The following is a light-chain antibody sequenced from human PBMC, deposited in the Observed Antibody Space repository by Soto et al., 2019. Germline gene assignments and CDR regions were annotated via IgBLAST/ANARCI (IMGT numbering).Light chain of an antibody. CDR1: QDIGNS. V-gene: IGKV1-16*02. J-gene: IGKJ1*01. CDR2: GAS. CDR3: QQYLRAPWT. Sequence: DIQMTQSPSSLSASVGDRVIITCRASQDIGNSLAWFQQEPGKAPKSLMFGASNLQSGVPSQFSGSGSGTDFTLTIRSLQPGDFATYYCQQYLRAPWTFGQGTKVELK.